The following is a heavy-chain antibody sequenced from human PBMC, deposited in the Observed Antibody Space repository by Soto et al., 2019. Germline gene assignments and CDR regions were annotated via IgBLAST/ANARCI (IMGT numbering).Heavy chain of an antibody. CDR3: ARATAGDYGGYFDY. J-gene: IGHJ4*02. Sequence: QVRLQESGPGLVKPSETLSLTCIVSGGSMSSYYWSWIRRPPGKGLEWIASIYYSGSTKYNPSLKSRVTISLDTSKNQFSLKLTSVTAADTAVYYCARATAGDYGGYFDYWGQGALVTVSS. V-gene: IGHV4-59*12. CDR2: IYYSGST. CDR1: GGSMSSYY. D-gene: IGHD4-17*01.